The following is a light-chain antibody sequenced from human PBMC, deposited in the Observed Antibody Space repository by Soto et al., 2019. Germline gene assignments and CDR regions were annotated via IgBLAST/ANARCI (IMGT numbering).Light chain of an antibody. V-gene: IGKV3D-15*01. Sequence: PGERATLSCRASLSISSQLAWYQQKPGQAPRLLIHDASNRATGIPARFSGSGSSTDFTLTISSLQSEDFAVYYCQQYNNWPPWTFGQGTKVDIK. CDR3: QQYNNWPPWT. J-gene: IGKJ1*01. CDR1: LSISSQ. CDR2: DAS.